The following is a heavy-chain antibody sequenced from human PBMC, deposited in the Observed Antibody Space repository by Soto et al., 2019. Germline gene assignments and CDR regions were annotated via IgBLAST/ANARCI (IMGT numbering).Heavy chain of an antibody. CDR1: GGSISSYY. J-gene: IGHJ3*02. Sequence: VNPSETLSLTCTVSGGSISSYYWSWIRQPPGKGLEWVGYIYYSGSTNYNPSLKSRVTISVDTSKNQFSLKLSSVTAADTAVYYCARAVVPAAGTDAFDIWGQGTMVTVSS. CDR3: ARAVVPAAGTDAFDI. V-gene: IGHV4-59*01. D-gene: IGHD2-2*01. CDR2: IYYSGST.